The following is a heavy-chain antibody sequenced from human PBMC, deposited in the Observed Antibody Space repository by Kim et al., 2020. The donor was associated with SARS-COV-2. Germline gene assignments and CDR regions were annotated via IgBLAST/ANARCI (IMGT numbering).Heavy chain of an antibody. D-gene: IGHD2-2*02. CDR2: ISWNSGSI. Sequence: GGSLRLSCAASGFTFGDYAMHWVRQAPGKGLEWVSGISWNSGSIGYADSVKGRFTISRDNAKNSLYLQMNSLRAEDTALYYCASAKYCSSTSCYTDYYYYGMDVRGQGTTVTVSS. J-gene: IGHJ6*02. V-gene: IGHV3-9*01. CDR3: ASAKYCSSTSCYTDYYYYGMDV. CDR1: GFTFGDYA.